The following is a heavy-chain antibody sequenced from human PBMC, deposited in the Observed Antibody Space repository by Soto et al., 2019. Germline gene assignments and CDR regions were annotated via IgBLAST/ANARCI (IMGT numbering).Heavy chain of an antibody. J-gene: IGHJ6*02. CDR2: ISYDGSNK. D-gene: IGHD4-17*01. V-gene: IGHV3-30*03. Sequence: QVQLVESGGGVVQPGRSLRLSCAASGFTFSNYGIHWVRQAPGKGLEWVAVISYDGSNKNYADSVKGRFKISRDNSKNTMNLQMKSLIAEDTAVYYCARGLRLCYYYGMDVWGQGTTVPVSS. CDR1: GFTFSNYG. CDR3: ARGLRLCYYYGMDV.